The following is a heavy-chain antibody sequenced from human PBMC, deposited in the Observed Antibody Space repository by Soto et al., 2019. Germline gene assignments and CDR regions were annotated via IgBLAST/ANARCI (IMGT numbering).Heavy chain of an antibody. V-gene: IGHV3-23*01. CDR1: GFTFSSYA. CDR3: AKFPQVGSSGRGDNWFDP. J-gene: IGHJ5*02. D-gene: IGHD6-19*01. Sequence: PGGSLRLSCAASGFTFSSYAMSGVRQATGKGLEWVSATSGSGGSTYYADSVKGRFTISRDNSKNTLYLQMNSLRAEDTAVYYCAKFPQVGSSGRGDNWFDPWGQGTLVTVSS. CDR2: TSGSGGST.